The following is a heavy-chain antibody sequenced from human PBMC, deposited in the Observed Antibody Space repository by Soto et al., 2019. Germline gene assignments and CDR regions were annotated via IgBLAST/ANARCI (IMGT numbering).Heavy chain of an antibody. D-gene: IGHD3-3*01. J-gene: IGHJ4*02. CDR3: AKSTALRFPDY. V-gene: IGHV3-23*01. Sequence: WGCMRLSCAACGFTFSSYAMSWFRQDPGKGLEWVSAISGSGGSTYYADSVKGRFTISRDNSKNTLYLQMNSLRAEDTAVYYCAKSTALRFPDYWGQRTLVTVSS. CDR1: GFTFSSYA. CDR2: ISGSGGST.